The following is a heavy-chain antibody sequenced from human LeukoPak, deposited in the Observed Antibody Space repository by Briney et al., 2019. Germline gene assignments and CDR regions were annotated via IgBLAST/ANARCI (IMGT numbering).Heavy chain of an antibody. Sequence: ASVKVSCKASGYTFTSCGISWVRQAPGQGLEWMGWISAYNGNTNYAQKLQGRVTMTTDTSTSTAYMELRSLRSDDTAGYYCARVRGFWWSGYMDVWGKGTTVTVSS. V-gene: IGHV1-18*01. CDR2: ISAYNGNT. CDR3: ARVRGFWWSGYMDV. CDR1: GYTFTSCG. J-gene: IGHJ6*03. D-gene: IGHD2-8*02.